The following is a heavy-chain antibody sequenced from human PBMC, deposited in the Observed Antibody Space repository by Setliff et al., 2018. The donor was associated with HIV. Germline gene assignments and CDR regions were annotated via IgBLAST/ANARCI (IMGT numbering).Heavy chain of an antibody. D-gene: IGHD1-20*01. CDR1: GYTFTTYT. CDR2: VNAGKGNT. V-gene: IGHV1-3*01. Sequence: ASVKVSCKASGYTFTTYTMHWVRQAPGQRPEWMGWVNAGKGNTRYSQKFQGRVVITRDTSANTAYMELSSLRSEDTAVYYCARDLSRISGTTWGDDYWGQGTLVTVSS. CDR3: ARDLSRISGTTWGDDY. J-gene: IGHJ4*02.